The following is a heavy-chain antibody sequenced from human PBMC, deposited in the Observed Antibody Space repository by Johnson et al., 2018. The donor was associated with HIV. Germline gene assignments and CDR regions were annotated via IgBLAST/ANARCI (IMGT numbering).Heavy chain of an antibody. CDR3: ATLTVRSRAFDL. Sequence: EKLVESGGSVVRPGGSLRLSCAASGFTFSSYWMSWVRQAPGKGLEWVANIKQDGSEKYYVDSVKGRFTISRDNSKTTLYLQMNSLRAEDTAVYYCATLTVRSRAFDLWGQGTLVTVSS. J-gene: IGHJ3*01. V-gene: IGHV3-7*02. CDR2: IKQDGSEK. CDR1: GFTFSSYW. D-gene: IGHD4-17*01.